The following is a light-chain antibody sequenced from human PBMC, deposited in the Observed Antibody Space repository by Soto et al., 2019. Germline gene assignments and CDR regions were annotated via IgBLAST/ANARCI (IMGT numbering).Light chain of an antibody. CDR2: GAS. V-gene: IGKV3-15*01. J-gene: IGKJ2*01. CDR1: QSVSSN. Sequence: EIVMTQSPATLSVSPGERATLSCRASQSVSSNLACYQHKPGQAPWLLIYGASTRATGIPARFSASGSGTEFSLTISSLQSEDFAVYCCQHYNNWPPKQYTFGQGTKLEIK. CDR3: QHYNNWPPKQYT.